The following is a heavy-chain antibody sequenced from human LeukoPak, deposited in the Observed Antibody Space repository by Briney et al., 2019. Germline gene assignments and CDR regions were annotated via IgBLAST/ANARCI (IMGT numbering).Heavy chain of an antibody. J-gene: IGHJ4*02. Sequence: ASVKVSCKASGYSFTTYGISWVRQAPGQGLEGMGWISANNNNTDNVQKLQGRVTMTTDTSTSTAYMELRSLRSDDTAVYYCARDRHRYSYDTGGYPPYWGQGTLVTVSS. CDR3: ARDRHRYSYDTGGYPPY. CDR2: ISANNNNT. CDR1: GYSFTTYG. V-gene: IGHV1-18*01. D-gene: IGHD3-22*01.